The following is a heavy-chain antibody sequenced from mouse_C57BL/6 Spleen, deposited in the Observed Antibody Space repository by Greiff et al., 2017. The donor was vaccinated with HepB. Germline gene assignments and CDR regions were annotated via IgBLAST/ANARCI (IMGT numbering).Heavy chain of an antibody. V-gene: IGHV3-6*01. Sequence: EVKLMESGPGLVKPSQSLSLTCSVTGYSITSGYYWNWIRQFPGNKLEWMGYISYDGSNNYNPSLKNRISITRDTSKNQFFLKLNSVTTEDTATYYCARTGMAMDYWGQGTSVTVSS. D-gene: IGHD4-1*01. CDR3: ARTGMAMDY. CDR1: GYSITSGYY. CDR2: ISYDGSN. J-gene: IGHJ4*01.